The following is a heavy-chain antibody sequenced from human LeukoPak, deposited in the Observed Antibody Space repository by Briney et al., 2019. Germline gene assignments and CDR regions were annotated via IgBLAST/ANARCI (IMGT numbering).Heavy chain of an antibody. CDR1: GFTFDDYA. J-gene: IGHJ4*02. V-gene: IGHV3-9*01. D-gene: IGHD6-19*01. CDR2: ISWNSGSI. Sequence: SGGSLRLSCAAPGFTFDDYAMHWVRQAPGKSLEWVSGISWNSGSIGYADSVKGRFTISSDNAKNSLYLQMNSLRAEDTALYYYAKGVAVAGDYFDYWGQGTLVTVSS. CDR3: AKGVAVAGDYFDY.